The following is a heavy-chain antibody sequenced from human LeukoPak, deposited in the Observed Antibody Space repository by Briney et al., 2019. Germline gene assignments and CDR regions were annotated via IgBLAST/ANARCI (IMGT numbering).Heavy chain of an antibody. CDR3: ARVEIGTAAGTPEWWFDP. Sequence: ASVKVSCKASGYTFTSYGISWVRQAPGQGLERMGWISAYNGNTNYAQKLQGRVTMTTDTSTSTAYMELRSLRSDDTAVYYCARVEIGTAAGTPEWWFDPWGQGTLVTVSS. J-gene: IGHJ5*02. CDR2: ISAYNGNT. V-gene: IGHV1-18*01. CDR1: GYTFTSYG. D-gene: IGHD6-13*01.